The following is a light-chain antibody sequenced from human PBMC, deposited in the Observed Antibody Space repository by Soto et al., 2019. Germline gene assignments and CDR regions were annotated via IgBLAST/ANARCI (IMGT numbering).Light chain of an antibody. V-gene: IGKV1-27*01. CDR3: QNYNRAPWT. J-gene: IGKJ1*01. Sequence: DIQMTQSPSSLSASVGDRVTITCRASEDISNYLAWYQQKPAKVPKLLIYGASTLQSGVPSRFSGSGSGTDFTLTISRLHAEDVATYFCQNYNRAPWTFGQGIKVESK. CDR1: EDISNY. CDR2: GAS.